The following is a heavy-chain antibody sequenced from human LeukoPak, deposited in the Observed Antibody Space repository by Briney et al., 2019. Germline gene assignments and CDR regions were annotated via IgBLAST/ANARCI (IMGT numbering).Heavy chain of an antibody. CDR1: GFTFSSYA. J-gene: IGHJ1*01. CDR2: RSYDGSNK. CDR3: AVGSSWYRARAEYFQH. D-gene: IGHD6-13*01. Sequence: GRSLRLSCAASGFTFSSYAMHWVRQAPGKGLEWVAVRSYDGSNKYYADSVKGRFTISRDNSKNTLYLQMNSLRAEDTAVYYCAVGSSWYRARAEYFQHWGQGTLVTVSS. V-gene: IGHV3-30*04.